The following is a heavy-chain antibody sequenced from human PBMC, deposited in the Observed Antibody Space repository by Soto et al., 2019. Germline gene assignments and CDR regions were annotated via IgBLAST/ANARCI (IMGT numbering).Heavy chain of an antibody. CDR3: AKSVSLFRPSLGYFDY. J-gene: IGHJ4*02. CDR1: GFTFTGHY. Sequence: SVKVYCKASGFTFTGHYIHWVRQAPGQGLEWMGWINPNSGGTSYAQKFQGRVTMTRDTSITTAYMELSRLSSDDTAVYYCAKSVSLFRPSLGYFDYWGQGTLVT. D-gene: IGHD2-8*01. V-gene: IGHV1-2*02. CDR2: INPNSGGT.